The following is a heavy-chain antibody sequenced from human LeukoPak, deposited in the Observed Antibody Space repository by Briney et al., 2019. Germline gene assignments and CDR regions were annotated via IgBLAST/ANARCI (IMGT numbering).Heavy chain of an antibody. CDR2: IYSGGST. Sequence: GGSLRLSCAASGFTFSDYYMSWVRQAPGKGLEWVSVIYSGGSTYYADSVKGRFTISRDNSKNTLYLQMNSLRAEDTAVYYCARDRITMVRGVGGAFDIWGQGTMVTVSS. J-gene: IGHJ3*02. D-gene: IGHD3-10*01. CDR1: GFTFSDYY. CDR3: ARDRITMVRGVGGAFDI. V-gene: IGHV3-53*01.